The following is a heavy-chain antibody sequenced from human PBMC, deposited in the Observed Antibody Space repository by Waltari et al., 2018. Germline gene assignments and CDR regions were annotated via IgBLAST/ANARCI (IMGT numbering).Heavy chain of an antibody. V-gene: IGHV1-2*02. CDR3: ARDYGRRFDS. D-gene: IGHD4-17*01. Sequence: QVQLGQSGAEVKKPGASVTVSCKTSGYIFTGHHLHWVRQAHGQGLEWRGGISPESGATHYSQKFQDRVTIPRDTSISTAYMELSSLRFDDTAVYYCARDYGRRFDSWGQGTLVTVSS. J-gene: IGHJ4*02. CDR1: GYIFTGHH. CDR2: ISPESGAT.